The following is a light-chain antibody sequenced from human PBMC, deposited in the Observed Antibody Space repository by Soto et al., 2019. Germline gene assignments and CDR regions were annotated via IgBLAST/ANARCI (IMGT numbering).Light chain of an antibody. CDR1: SSDVGSYNL. Sequence: QAVVTQPASVSGSPGQSITISCTGTSSDVGSYNLVSWYQQHPGKAPKLMIYEVNKRPSGVSNRFSGSKSGNTASLTISGLQAEDEADYYCCSYAGSSTYVVFGGGTKVTVL. CDR2: EVN. V-gene: IGLV2-23*02. CDR3: CSYAGSSTYVV. J-gene: IGLJ2*01.